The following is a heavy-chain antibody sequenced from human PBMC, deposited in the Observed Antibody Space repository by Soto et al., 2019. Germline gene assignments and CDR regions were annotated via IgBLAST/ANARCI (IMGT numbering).Heavy chain of an antibody. J-gene: IGHJ4*02. CDR3: ARQNDPIFEVSYFDY. CDR1: GGSISSSSYY. V-gene: IGHV4-39*01. Sequence: SETLSLTCTVSGGSISSSSYYWGWIRQPPGKGLEWIGSIYYSGSTYYNPSLKSRVTISVDTSKNQFSLKLSSVTAADTAVYYCARQNDPIFEVSYFDYWGQGTLVTVSS. CDR2: IYYSGST. D-gene: IGHD3-3*01.